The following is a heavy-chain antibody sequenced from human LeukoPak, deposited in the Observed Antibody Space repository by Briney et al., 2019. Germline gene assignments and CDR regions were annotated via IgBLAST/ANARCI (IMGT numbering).Heavy chain of an antibody. J-gene: IGHJ6*02. Sequence: SETLSLTCSVSGGSLSVGDYYWSCIRQPPGKGLEWIGYIYYTGSTSYNPSLKSRVTISVDTSKNQFSLKLSSVTAAETAVYYCAKDAAGGTSYYYNGMDIWGQGTTVTVSS. CDR1: GGSLSVGDYY. V-gene: IGHV4-30-4*01. CDR2: IYYTGST. D-gene: IGHD1-7*01. CDR3: AKDAAGGTSYYYNGMDI.